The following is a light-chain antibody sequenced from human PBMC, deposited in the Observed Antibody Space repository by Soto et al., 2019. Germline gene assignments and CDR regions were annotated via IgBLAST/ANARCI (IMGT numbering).Light chain of an antibody. V-gene: IGKV3-20*01. CDR2: GAS. J-gene: IGKJ3*01. CDR1: QSVSSSN. CDR3: QQYGNSPFT. Sequence: EIVLTQSPGTLSLSPGERATLSCRASQSVSSSNLAWYQQKPGQAPRLLIYGASRRATGIPDRFSGSGSGTDFTLTITGLDPEDFAVYYRQQYGNSPFTFGPGTKVDIK.